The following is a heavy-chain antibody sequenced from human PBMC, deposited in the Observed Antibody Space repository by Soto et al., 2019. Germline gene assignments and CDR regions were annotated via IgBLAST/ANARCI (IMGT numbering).Heavy chain of an antibody. D-gene: IGHD6-6*01. CDR3: ARAGHSSSSEGANWFDP. CDR2: IYYSGST. CDR1: GGSISSGGYY. Sequence: QVQLQESGPGLVKRSQTLSLTGTVSGGSISSGGYYWSWIRQHPGEGLEWIGYIYYSGSTYVNPSLKSRLTISVDTSKNQFSLQLSSVTAADTAVYYCARAGHSSSSEGANWFDPWGQGTLVTVSS. V-gene: IGHV4-31*03. J-gene: IGHJ5*02.